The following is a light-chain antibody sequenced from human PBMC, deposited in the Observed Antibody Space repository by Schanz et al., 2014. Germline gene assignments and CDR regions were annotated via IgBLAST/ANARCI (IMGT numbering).Light chain of an antibody. V-gene: IGKV3-20*01. J-gene: IGKJ4*01. CDR2: GAS. Sequence: EIVLTQSPGTLSLSPGERATLSCRASQSVNNFLAWYQQKPGQAPRLLIYGASSRATGIPDRFSGSGSGTDFTLTVTRLEAEDFAVYYCQQYSTSITFGGGTKVEIK. CDR3: QQYSTSIT. CDR1: QSVNNF.